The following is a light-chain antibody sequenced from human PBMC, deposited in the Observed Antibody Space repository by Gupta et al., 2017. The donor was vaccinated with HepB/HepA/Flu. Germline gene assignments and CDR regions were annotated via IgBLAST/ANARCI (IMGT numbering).Light chain of an antibody. J-gene: IGKJ4*01. V-gene: IGKV3-20*01. CDR2: NAF. Sequence: EVVLTQSPGTLSLPPGQRATLSCRASQIVGNYLAWYQQKPGQSPRLLIYNAFRRATGVPDRFSGGGSGTDFTLTIYRLEPQDFAEYYCQQYGNSSALTFGGGTKVEIK. CDR3: QQYGNSSALT. CDR1: QIVGNY.